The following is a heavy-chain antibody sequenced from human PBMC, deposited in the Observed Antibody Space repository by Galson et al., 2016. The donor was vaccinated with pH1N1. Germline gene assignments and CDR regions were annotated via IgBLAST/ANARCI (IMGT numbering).Heavy chain of an antibody. Sequence: ETLSLTCGVSGYSINSNNYWGWIRQSPGKGLEWIGSIYQSGRSYYNPSLKSRVAISVDSSKNQFSLKVNSVTAADTAVYYCAKWSSGDFVFDKWGQGTLVTVSS. J-gene: IGHJ4*02. V-gene: IGHV4-38-2*01. D-gene: IGHD2-21*02. CDR1: GYSINSNNY. CDR2: IYQSGRS. CDR3: AKWSSGDFVFDK.